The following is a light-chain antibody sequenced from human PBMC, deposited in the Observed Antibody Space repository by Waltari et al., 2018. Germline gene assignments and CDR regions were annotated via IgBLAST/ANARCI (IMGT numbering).Light chain of an antibody. J-gene: IGKJ2*01. CDR3: QQYYSTPPMYS. CDR1: QSVLYSSNNKNY. Sequence: DIVVTHSPDSLAVSLGERATINCKSSQSVLYSSNNKNYLAWYQQKPGQPPMLLIYWAATRESGVPDRCGGSGYETGFTLTISSLHAEDVAVYYCQQYYSTPPMYSFGQGTKLEIK. V-gene: IGKV4-1*01. CDR2: WAA.